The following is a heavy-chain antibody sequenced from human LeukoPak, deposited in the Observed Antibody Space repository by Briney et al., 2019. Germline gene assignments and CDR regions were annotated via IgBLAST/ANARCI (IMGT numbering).Heavy chain of an antibody. V-gene: IGHV1-18*01. Sequence: ASVKVSCKASGYTFTSYGISWVRQAPGQGLEWMGWISAYNGNKNYAQKIQGRVTMNTDTSTSTAYMELRSLRSDDTAVYYCAREHDYGDYFDYWGQGTLVTVSS. J-gene: IGHJ4*02. CDR1: GYTFTSYG. D-gene: IGHD4-17*01. CDR2: ISAYNGNK. CDR3: AREHDYGDYFDY.